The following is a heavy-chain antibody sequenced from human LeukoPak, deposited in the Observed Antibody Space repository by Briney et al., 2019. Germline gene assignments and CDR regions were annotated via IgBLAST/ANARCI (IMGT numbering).Heavy chain of an antibody. CDR3: ARGLIFGVVISYYGMDV. CDR1: GGTFSSYA. J-gene: IGHJ6*02. D-gene: IGHD3-3*01. Sequence: SVKVSCKASGGTFSSYAISWVRQAPGQGLEWMGGIIPIFGTANYAQKFQGRVAITADESTSTAYMELSSLRSEDTAVYYCARGLIFGVVISYYGMDVWGQGTTVTVSS. V-gene: IGHV1-69*13. CDR2: IIPIFGTA.